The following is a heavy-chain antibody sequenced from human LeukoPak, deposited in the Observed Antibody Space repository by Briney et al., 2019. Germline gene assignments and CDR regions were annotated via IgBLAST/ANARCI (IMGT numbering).Heavy chain of an antibody. CDR3: ARDRLSLGAFDI. CDR1: GATIKSYY. D-gene: IGHD7-27*01. CDR2: IHYAGST. V-gene: IGHV4-59*12. J-gene: IGHJ3*02. Sequence: PSETLSLTCTVSGATIKSYYWSWIRQSPGKGLEWIANIHYAGSTNYNPSLKSRVTISVDLSKNHFSLKLSSVTAADTAVYYCARDRLSLGAFDIWGQGTMVTVSS.